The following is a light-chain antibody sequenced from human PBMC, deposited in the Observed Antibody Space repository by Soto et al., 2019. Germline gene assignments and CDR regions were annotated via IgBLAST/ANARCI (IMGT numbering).Light chain of an antibody. J-gene: IGKJ1*01. V-gene: IGKV3-20*01. CDR3: QQYGSSPRT. Sequence: EIVLTQSPGTLSLSPGERSTLSCRASQSVSSNYLAWYQQKPGQAPRLLFYVASNRATGIPDRFSGSGSGTDFTLTISRLEPEDFAAYYRQQYGSSPRTFGQGTKVDIK. CDR1: QSVSSNY. CDR2: VAS.